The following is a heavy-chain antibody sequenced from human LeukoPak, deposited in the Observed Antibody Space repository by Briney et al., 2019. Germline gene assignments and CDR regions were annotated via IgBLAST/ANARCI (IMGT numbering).Heavy chain of an antibody. J-gene: IGHJ3*02. D-gene: IGHD3-16*01. V-gene: IGHV4-39*01. CDR2: IYYSGST. Sequence: SETLSLTCTVSGGSISSSSYHWGWIRQPPGKGLEWLGSIYYSGSTLYNPSLTGRVTISVDPSKNQFSLRLNSVTAADTAVYYCARQLGAYSYPFDIWGQGTKVTVSS. CDR1: GGSISSSSYH. CDR3: ARQLGAYSYPFDI.